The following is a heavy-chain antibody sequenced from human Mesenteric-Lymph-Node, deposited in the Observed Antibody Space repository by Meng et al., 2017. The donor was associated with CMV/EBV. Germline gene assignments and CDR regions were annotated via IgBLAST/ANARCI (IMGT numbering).Heavy chain of an antibody. CDR1: GFTFSNYA. J-gene: IGHJ4*02. Sequence: ETLSLTCAASGFTFSNYAMSWVRQAPGKGLEWVSSISSSSSYIYYADSVKGRFTISRDNAKNSLYLQMNSLRAEDTAVYYCAILSELGYCSSTSCRTSDYWGQGTLVTVSS. V-gene: IGHV3-21*01. CDR3: AILSELGYCSSTSCRTSDY. CDR2: ISSSSSYI. D-gene: IGHD2-2*01.